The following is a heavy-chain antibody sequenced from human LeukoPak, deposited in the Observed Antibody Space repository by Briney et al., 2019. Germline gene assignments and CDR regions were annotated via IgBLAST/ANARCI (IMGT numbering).Heavy chain of an antibody. V-gene: IGHV3-49*04. J-gene: IGHJ1*01. CDR2: IRSKAYGGTT. Sequence: PGGSLRLSCTASGFTFGDYAMSWVRQAPGKGLEWVGFIRSKAYGGTTEYAASVKGRFTISRDDSKSIAYLQMNSLKTEDTAVYYCTSPKMGLAYCGGDRSSGYFQHWGQGTLVTVSS. CDR1: GFTFGDYA. CDR3: TSPKMGLAYCGGDRSSGYFQH. D-gene: IGHD2-21*02.